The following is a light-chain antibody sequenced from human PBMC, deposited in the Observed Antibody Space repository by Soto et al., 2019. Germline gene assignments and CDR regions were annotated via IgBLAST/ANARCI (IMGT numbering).Light chain of an antibody. J-gene: IGLJ1*01. Sequence: QCALPQPPSASGSPGQSVTISCTGTKNAIVVYAFVSCYQPHPGKAPRLIIYEVFQRPSGVPDRFSGSQSVNTASLTVSGLPAADEADYFSKSSAGSNTYGFGSGTKVTVL. V-gene: IGLV2-8*01. CDR3: KSSAGSNTYG. CDR2: EVF. CDR1: KNAIVVYAF.